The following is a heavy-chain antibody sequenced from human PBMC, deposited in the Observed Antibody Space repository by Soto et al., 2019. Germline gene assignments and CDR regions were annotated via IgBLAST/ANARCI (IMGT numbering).Heavy chain of an antibody. Sequence: ASVKLSCKASGYTFTSYGISWVRQAPGQGLEWMGWINPNTGYTDYAQKFQDRVTMTGNTSITTAYMELSSLRSEDTAVYYCVRGRVMITFGVVIVIDYWGQGSPVTVSS. CDR1: GYTFTSYG. J-gene: IGHJ4*02. CDR3: VRGRVMITFGVVIVIDY. D-gene: IGHD3-16*02. CDR2: INPNTGYT. V-gene: IGHV1-8*02.